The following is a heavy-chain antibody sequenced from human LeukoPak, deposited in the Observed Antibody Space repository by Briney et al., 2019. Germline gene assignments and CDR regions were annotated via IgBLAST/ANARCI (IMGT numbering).Heavy chain of an antibody. CDR1: GYTFTSYY. J-gene: IGHJ4*02. Sequence: ASVTVSCTASGYTFTSYYMHWVRQAPGQGLEWMGIINPSGGSTSYAQKFQGRVTMTRDTSTSTVYMELSSLRSEDTAVYYCARDSVLGDFDYWGQGTLVTVSS. CDR3: ARDSVLGDFDY. CDR2: INPSGGST. D-gene: IGHD3-16*01. V-gene: IGHV1-46*01.